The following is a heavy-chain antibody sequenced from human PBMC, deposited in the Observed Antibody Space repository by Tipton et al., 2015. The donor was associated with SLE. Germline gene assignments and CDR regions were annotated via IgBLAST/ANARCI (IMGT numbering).Heavy chain of an antibody. V-gene: IGHV4-59*12. CDR2: IYYSGST. CDR1: GGSISPYC. CDR3: ARDRRKRHGDGFLWFGNNDDAHYYYMDV. D-gene: IGHD3-10*01. J-gene: IGHJ6*03. Sequence: TLSLTCTVSGGSISPYCWTWIRQPPGKGLEWIGYIYYSGSTNYTSSLKSRVTISVDTSKNQFSLKLSSVTAAETAMYYCARDRRKRHGDGFLWFGNNDDAHYYYMDVWGRGTTVTVS.